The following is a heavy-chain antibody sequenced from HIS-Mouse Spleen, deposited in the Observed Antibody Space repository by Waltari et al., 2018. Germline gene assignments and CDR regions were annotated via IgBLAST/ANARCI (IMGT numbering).Heavy chain of an antibody. CDR1: GGSISSSSYY. V-gene: IGHV4-39*07. Sequence: QLQLQESGPGLVKPSETLSLTCTVSGGSISSSSYYWGWIRQPPGKGLGWIGSIYYRGSTYSHPSLKSRVTISVDTSKNQFSLKLSSVTAADTAVYYCAREIPYSSSWYDWYFDLWGRGTLVTVSS. CDR3: AREIPYSSSWYDWYFDL. J-gene: IGHJ2*01. D-gene: IGHD6-13*01. CDR2: IYYRGST.